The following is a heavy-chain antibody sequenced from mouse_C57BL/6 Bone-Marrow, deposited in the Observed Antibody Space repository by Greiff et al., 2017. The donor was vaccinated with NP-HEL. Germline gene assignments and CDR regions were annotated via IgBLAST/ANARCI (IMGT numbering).Heavy chain of an antibody. CDR1: GFSLTSYA. V-gene: IGHV2-9-1*01. D-gene: IGHD2-1*01. Sequence: VQLVESGPGLVAPSQCLSITCTVSGFSLTSYAISWVRQPPGKGLEWLGVIWTGGGTNYNSALKSRLSISKDNSKSQVFLKMNSLQTDDTARYYCAAPVYYGNYHYCAMDYWGQGTSVTVSS. J-gene: IGHJ4*01. CDR3: AAPVYYGNYHYCAMDY. CDR2: IWTGGGT.